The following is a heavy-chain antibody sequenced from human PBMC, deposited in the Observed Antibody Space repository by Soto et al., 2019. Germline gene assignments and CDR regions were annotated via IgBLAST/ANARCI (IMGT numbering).Heavy chain of an antibody. D-gene: IGHD5-18*01. CDR2: IDPSGGKT. Sequence: ASVKVSCKASGYTFTRDQIHWVRQAPGQGLEWMGMIDPSGGKTNYAQKFQGRVTMTRDTSTSTVYMALSSLRSEDTAIYFCARVMRSLLSITALDTWGQGALVTVSS. V-gene: IGHV1-46*01. CDR3: ARVMRSLLSITALDT. J-gene: IGHJ5*02. CDR1: GYTFTRDQ.